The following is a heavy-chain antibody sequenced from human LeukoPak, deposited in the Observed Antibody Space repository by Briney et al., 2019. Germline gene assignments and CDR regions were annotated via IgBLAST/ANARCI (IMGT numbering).Heavy chain of an antibody. D-gene: IGHD1-26*01. CDR3: ARSGSDDAFDI. CDR1: GDSTSSYY. Sequence: SETLSLTCTVSGDSTSSYYWSWIRQPPGKGLEWIGYIYNSGSTNYNPSLKSRVTISVDTSKNQFSLKLSSVTAADTAVYYCARSGSDDAFDIWGQGTMVTVSS. V-gene: IGHV4-59*01. CDR2: IYNSGST. J-gene: IGHJ3*02.